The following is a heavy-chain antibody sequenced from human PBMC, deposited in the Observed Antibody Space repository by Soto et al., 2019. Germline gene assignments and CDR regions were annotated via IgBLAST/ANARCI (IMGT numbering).Heavy chain of an antibody. CDR3: ARRWSGTDY. J-gene: IGHJ4*02. CDR1: GGSIGIYY. Sequence: VQLQESGPGLVKPSETLSLICTVSGGSIGIYYWNWIRQSPGKGLEWIGYVHHSGTTSYNPSLEGRATISLDTSKNQFSLRLSSVTAADTAVYYCARRWSGTDYWGQGTLVTVSS. CDR2: VHHSGTT. V-gene: IGHV4-59*01. D-gene: IGHD3-10*01.